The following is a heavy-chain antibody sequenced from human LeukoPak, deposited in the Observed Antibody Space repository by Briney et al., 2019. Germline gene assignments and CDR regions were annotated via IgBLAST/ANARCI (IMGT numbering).Heavy chain of an antibody. D-gene: IGHD6-6*01. Sequence: PSETLSLTCAVYGGSFSGYYWSWIRQPPGKGLEWIGEINHSGSTNYNPSLKSRVTISVDTSKNQFSLKLSSVTAADTAVYYCAREIAARPYYYYGMDVWGQGTTVTVSS. V-gene: IGHV4-34*01. J-gene: IGHJ6*02. CDR3: AREIAARPYYYYGMDV. CDR1: GGSFSGYY. CDR2: INHSGST.